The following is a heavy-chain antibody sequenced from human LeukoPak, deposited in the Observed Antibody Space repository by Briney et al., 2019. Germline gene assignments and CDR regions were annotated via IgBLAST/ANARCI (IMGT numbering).Heavy chain of an antibody. CDR2: ISGDGGST. Sequence: GGSLRLSCEASGFTFDDYDMHGVRQAPGKGLEWVSLISGDGGSTYYADSVKGRFTISRDNSKDSLYLQVNSLRTEDTALYYCAKDRGQLRGYYYGMDVWGQGTTVTVSS. V-gene: IGHV3-43*02. D-gene: IGHD2-2*01. CDR3: AKDRGQLRGYYYGMDV. J-gene: IGHJ6*02. CDR1: GFTFDDYD.